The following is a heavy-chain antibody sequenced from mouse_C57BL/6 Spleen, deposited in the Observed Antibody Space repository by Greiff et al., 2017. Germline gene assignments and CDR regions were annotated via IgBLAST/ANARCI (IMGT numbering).Heavy chain of an antibody. D-gene: IGHD2-5*01. J-gene: IGHJ4*01. Sequence: EVQLQQPGAELVMPGASVKLSCKASGYTFTSYWMHWVKQRPEQGLEWIGRIDPANGNTKYAPKFQGKATITADTSSNTAYLQLSSLTSEDTAIYYCARESNYFYAMDYWGQGTSVTVSS. V-gene: IGHV14-3*01. CDR3: ARESNYFYAMDY. CDR2: IDPANGNT. CDR1: GYTFTSYW.